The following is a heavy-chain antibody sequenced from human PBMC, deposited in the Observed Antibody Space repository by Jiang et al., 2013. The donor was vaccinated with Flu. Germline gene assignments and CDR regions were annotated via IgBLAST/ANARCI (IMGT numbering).Heavy chain of an antibody. CDR1: GGSFSGYY. V-gene: IGHV4-34*01. CDR3: ARLNDILTGTTPSDY. Sequence: LLKPSETLSLTCAVYGGSFSGYYWSWIRQPPGKGLEWIGEINHSGSTNYNPSLKSRVTISVDTSKNQFSLKLSSVTAADTAVYYCARLNDILTGTTPSDYWGQGTLVTVSS. J-gene: IGHJ4*02. CDR2: INHSGST. D-gene: IGHD3-9*01.